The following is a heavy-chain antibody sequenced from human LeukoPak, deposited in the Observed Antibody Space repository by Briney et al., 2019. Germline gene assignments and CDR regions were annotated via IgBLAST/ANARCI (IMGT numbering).Heavy chain of an antibody. J-gene: IGHJ5*02. V-gene: IGHV3-21*01. Sequence: GGSLRLSCAASGFTFSSYSMNWVRQAPGKGLEWVSSISSSSSYIYYADSVKGRFTISRDNAKNSLYLQMNSLRAEDTAVYYCARLKRNKTGKRWFDPWGQGTLVTVSS. CDR2: ISSSSSYI. D-gene: IGHD1-1*01. CDR3: ARLKRNKTGKRWFDP. CDR1: GFTFSSYS.